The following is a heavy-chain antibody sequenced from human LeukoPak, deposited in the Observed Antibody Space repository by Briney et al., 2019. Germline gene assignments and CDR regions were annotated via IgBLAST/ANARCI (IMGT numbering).Heavy chain of an antibody. D-gene: IGHD6-13*01. J-gene: IGHJ4*02. CDR1: GYTFTGYH. Sequence: ASVKVSCKASGYTFTGYHIHWVRQAPGQGLEWMGRINPYSGDTNFAEKFQGRVTMTRDTSITTAYMDLSSLTPDDTAVYFCARDQGSLTRSWYTGYWGQGTQVTVSS. CDR2: INPYSGDT. CDR3: ARDQGSLTRSWYTGY. V-gene: IGHV1-2*06.